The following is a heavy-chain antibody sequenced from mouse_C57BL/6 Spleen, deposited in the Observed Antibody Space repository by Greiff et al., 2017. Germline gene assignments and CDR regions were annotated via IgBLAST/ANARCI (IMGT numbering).Heavy chain of an antibody. D-gene: IGHD2-5*01. CDR1: GYTFTSYW. CDR3: TRFSDSNYAWFAY. J-gene: IGHJ3*01. Sequence: VQLQQSGTVLARPGASVKMSCKTSGYTFTSYWMHWVKQRPGQGLEWIGAIYPGNSDTSYNQKFKGKAKLTAVTSASTAYMELSSLTNEDSAVYYCTRFSDSNYAWFAYWGQGTLVTVS. V-gene: IGHV1-5*01. CDR2: IYPGNSDT.